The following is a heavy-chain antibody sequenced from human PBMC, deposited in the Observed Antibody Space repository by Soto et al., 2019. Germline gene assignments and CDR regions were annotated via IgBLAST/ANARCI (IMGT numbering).Heavy chain of an antibody. Sequence: QVQLQESGTGLVKPSQTLSLTCTVSGGSISSGGYYWSWIRQHPGKGLEWIGYIYFSGSTYYNPSLKSRVTRSVDTSKNQSSLKLSSVTAADTAVYYCARDLERGWDVGGMDVWGQGTTVTVSS. D-gene: IGHD1-26*01. CDR3: ARDLERGWDVGGMDV. CDR1: GGSISSGGYY. CDR2: IYFSGST. J-gene: IGHJ6*02. V-gene: IGHV4-31*03.